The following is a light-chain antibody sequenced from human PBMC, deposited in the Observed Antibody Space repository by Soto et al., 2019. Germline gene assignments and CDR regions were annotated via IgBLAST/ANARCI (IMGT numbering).Light chain of an antibody. CDR1: QSISSY. CDR2: DAS. CDR3: QQYGSSIT. V-gene: IGKV3-11*01. Sequence: EVVLTQSPDTLSLPPGERPTLSCSASQSISSYLAWYQQKPGQAPRLLIYDASNRVSGIPATFSGSGSGTEFTLTISSLQSEDFAVFYCQQYGSSITFGQGTRLENK. J-gene: IGKJ5*01.